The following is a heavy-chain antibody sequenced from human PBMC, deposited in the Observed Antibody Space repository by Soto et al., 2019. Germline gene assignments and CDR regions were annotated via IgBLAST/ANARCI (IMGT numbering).Heavy chain of an antibody. J-gene: IGHJ4*02. V-gene: IGHV1-69*13. CDR3: AIAISGYNAPLDH. CDR2: IIPIFGTA. D-gene: IGHD5-12*01. CDR1: GGTFSSYA. Sequence: SVKVSCKASGGTFSSYAISWVRQAPGQGLEWMGGIIPIFGTANYAQKFQGRVTITADESTSTAYMELSSLRSEDTAVYYCAIAISGYNAPLDHWGQGTRVTVSS.